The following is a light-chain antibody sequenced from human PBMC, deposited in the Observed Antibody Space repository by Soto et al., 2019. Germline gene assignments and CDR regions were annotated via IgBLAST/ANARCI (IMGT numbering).Light chain of an antibody. V-gene: IGKV4-1*01. CDR3: QQYFSTPWT. J-gene: IGKJ1*01. CDR2: WVS. Sequence: SCWSSQSVLSDSTNKNYLAWYQQKPGQPPKLLIYWVSTRESGVPDRFSGSGSGTDFTLTISSLQAEDVAVYYCQQYFSTPWTFGKGTKVEIK. CDR1: QSVLSDSTNKNY.